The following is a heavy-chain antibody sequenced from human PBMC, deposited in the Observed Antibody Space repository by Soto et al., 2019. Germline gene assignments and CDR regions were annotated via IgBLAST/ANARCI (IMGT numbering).Heavy chain of an antibody. J-gene: IGHJ3*02. V-gene: IGHV1-69*13. Sequence: SVKVSCKASGGTFSSHAISWVRQAPGQGLEWMGGIIPIFGTANYAQKFQGRVTITADESTSTAYMELSSLRSEDTAVYYCARGTGEFDAFDIWGQGTMVTVSS. CDR3: ARGTGEFDAFDI. CDR2: IIPIFGTA. CDR1: GGTFSSHA. D-gene: IGHD3-10*01.